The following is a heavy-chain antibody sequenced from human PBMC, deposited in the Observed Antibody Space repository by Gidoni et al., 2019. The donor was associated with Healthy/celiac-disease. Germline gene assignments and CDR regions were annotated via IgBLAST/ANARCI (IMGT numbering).Heavy chain of an antibody. CDR1: GGSFSGYY. J-gene: IGHJ4*02. V-gene: IGHV4-34*01. D-gene: IGHD5-18*01. CDR2: IHHSGST. CDR3: ARGWDTAMSHFDY. Sequence: QVQLQQWGAGLLKPSETLSLTCAVYGGSFSGYYWGWIRQPPGKGLEWIGEIHHSGSTNYNPSLKSRVTISVDTSKNQFSLKLSSVTAADTAVYYCARGWDTAMSHFDYWGQGTLVTVSS.